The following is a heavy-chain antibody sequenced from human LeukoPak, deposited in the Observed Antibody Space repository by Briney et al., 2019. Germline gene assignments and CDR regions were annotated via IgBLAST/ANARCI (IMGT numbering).Heavy chain of an antibody. D-gene: IGHD1-26*01. J-gene: IGHJ4*02. CDR1: GGSITNYY. Sequence: PSETLSLTCTVSGGSITNYYWSWIRQPPGQGLEWIGYIHYSGSTNYNPSLKSRVPISVDMSTNQFSLKLTSVTAADTAVYYCARHSRTYYDFDYWGQGTLVTVSS. CDR3: ARHSRTYYDFDY. CDR2: IHYSGST. V-gene: IGHV4-59*08.